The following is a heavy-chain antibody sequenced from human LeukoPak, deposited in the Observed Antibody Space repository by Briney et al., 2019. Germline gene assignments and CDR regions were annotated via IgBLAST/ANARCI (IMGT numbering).Heavy chain of an antibody. CDR3: AGSPIGYGMDV. J-gene: IGHJ6*02. V-gene: IGHV4-4*02. CDR2: IYHSGST. Sequence: SETLSLTCAVSGGSISNENWWGWVRQPPGKGLEWLGEIYHSGSTNYIPSLKSRVTISVDKSKNQFSLKLTSVTAADTAVYYCAGSPIGYGMDVWGQGTTVTVSS. CDR1: GGSISNENW.